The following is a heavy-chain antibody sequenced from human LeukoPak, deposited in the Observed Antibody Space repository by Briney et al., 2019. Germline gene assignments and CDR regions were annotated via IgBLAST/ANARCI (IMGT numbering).Heavy chain of an antibody. Sequence: SGPTLVKPTQTLTLTCTFSGFSLSTSGVGVGWIRQPPGKALEWLALIYWNDDKGYSPSLKSRLTITKDTSKNQVVLTMTNMDPVDTATYFRAHIIAVAGFNYWGQGTPVTVSS. D-gene: IGHD6-19*01. CDR3: AHIIAVAGFNY. J-gene: IGHJ4*02. CDR1: GFSLSTSGVG. V-gene: IGHV2-5*01. CDR2: IYWNDDK.